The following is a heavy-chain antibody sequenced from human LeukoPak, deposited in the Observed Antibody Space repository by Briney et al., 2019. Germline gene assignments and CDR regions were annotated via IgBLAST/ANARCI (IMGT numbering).Heavy chain of an antibody. D-gene: IGHD6-13*01. V-gene: IGHV1-8*02. CDR3: ARGVRGIAAAGFYYYYGMDV. J-gene: IGHJ6*02. CDR2: MNPNSGNT. CDR1: GGTFSSYA. Sequence: GSSVKVSCKASGGTFSSYAISWVRQAPGQGLEWMGWMNPNSGNTGYAQKFQGRVTMTRDTSISTAYMELSSLRSEDTAVYYCARGVRGIAAAGFYYYYGMDVWGQGTTVTVSS.